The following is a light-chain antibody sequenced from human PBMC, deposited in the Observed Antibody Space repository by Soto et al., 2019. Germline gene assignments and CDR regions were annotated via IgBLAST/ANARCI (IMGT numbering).Light chain of an antibody. V-gene: IGLV2-14*01. Sequence: QSVLTQPASVSWSPGQSITISCTGTSSDIGGYSYVSWYQQHPGKAPKLMISEVSNRPSGVSNRFSGSKSGNTASLTISGLQAEDEAHYYCSSYTSKSTVVFGGGTKVTVL. CDR1: SSDIGGYSY. J-gene: IGLJ2*01. CDR2: EVS. CDR3: SSYTSKSTVV.